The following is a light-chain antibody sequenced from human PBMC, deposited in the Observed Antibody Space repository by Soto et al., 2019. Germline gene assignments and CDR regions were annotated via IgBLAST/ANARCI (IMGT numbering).Light chain of an antibody. CDR3: QQRSNWPSIT. V-gene: IGKV3-11*01. J-gene: IGKJ5*01. CDR2: AAS. CDR1: QSVSRH. Sequence: EIVLTQFPATLSLSPGETATLSCRASQSVSRHLAWYQQKSGQAPRLLIYAASNRATGIPARFSGSGSGTDFTLTVDSLEPDDSAVYYCQQRSNWPSITFGQGTRLEIK.